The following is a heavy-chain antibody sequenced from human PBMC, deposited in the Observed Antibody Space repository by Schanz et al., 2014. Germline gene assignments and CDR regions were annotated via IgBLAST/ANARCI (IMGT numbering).Heavy chain of an antibody. CDR1: GYIFINSG. CDR2: ISVYNHNK. Sequence: QIQLVQSGPEVKKPGATVKVSCKASGYIFINSGISWVRQAPGQGLEWMGWISVYNHNKEYDQKFQGRVTMTTDTSTSTAYMALTDLRSDDTAVYYCARDRRFFDRDDLYDFDSWGQGTLVTVSS. D-gene: IGHD3-3*01. V-gene: IGHV1-18*01. J-gene: IGHJ4*02. CDR3: ARDRRFFDRDDLYDFDS.